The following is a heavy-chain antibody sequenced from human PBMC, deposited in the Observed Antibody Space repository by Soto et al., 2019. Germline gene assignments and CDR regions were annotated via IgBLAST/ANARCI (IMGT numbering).Heavy chain of an antibody. Sequence: GSLRLSCAASGFTVSTKYMSWVRQAPGKGLEWVSVIYSGGSTFYADSVRGRFTISRDNSKNTVNLQMNSLRAEDTAVYYCAKVYSSGPDNFDYWGQGTLVTVSS. CDR3: AKVYSSGPDNFDY. CDR1: GFTVSTKY. D-gene: IGHD6-19*01. V-gene: IGHV3-66*01. CDR2: IYSGGST. J-gene: IGHJ4*02.